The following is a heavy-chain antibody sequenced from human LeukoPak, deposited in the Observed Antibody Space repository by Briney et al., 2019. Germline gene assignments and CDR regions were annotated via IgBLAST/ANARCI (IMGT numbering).Heavy chain of an antibody. Sequence: GGSLRLSRVVSGITVSRYDMSWVRQAPGKGLEWVSGIRESGGGTNYADSVKGRLTISRDNSKNTVYLQMNSLRAEDTAVYFCTRRGIVIRGVLIMALHKAANYFDYWGQGILVTVSS. D-gene: IGHD3-10*01. CDR3: TRRGIVIRGVLIMALHKAANYFDY. J-gene: IGHJ4*02. CDR2: IRESGGGT. CDR1: GITVSRYD. V-gene: IGHV3-23*01.